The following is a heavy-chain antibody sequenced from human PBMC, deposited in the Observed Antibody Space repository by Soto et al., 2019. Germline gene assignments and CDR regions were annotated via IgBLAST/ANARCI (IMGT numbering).Heavy chain of an antibody. V-gene: IGHV1-18*01. J-gene: IGHJ6*02. Sequence: ASVKVSCKASGYTFTSYGISWVRQAPGQGLEWMGWISAYNGNTNYAQKLQGRVTMTTDTSTSTAYMELRSLRSDDTAVYYCARDSPRAYYSKVYYYGMDVWGQGTTVTVSS. D-gene: IGHD3-22*01. CDR2: ISAYNGNT. CDR3: ARDSPRAYYSKVYYYGMDV. CDR1: GYTFTSYG.